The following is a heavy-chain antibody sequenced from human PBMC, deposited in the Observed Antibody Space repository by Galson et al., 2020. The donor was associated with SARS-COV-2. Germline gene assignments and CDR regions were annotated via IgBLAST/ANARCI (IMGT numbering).Heavy chain of an antibody. J-gene: IGHJ5*02. CDR3: ARHWDIVVGPVANVFYP. V-gene: IGHV5-10-1*01. Sequence: GESLKISCKGSGYSFTSYWISWVRQMPGKGLEWMGRIAPSDTYTNYRPSFQGHVTISADKSISTAYLQWSSLKAWDTAMYYCARHWDIVVGPVANVFYPWGQGTLVTVSA. D-gene: IGHD2-2*01. CDR1: GYSFTSYW. CDR2: IAPSDTYT.